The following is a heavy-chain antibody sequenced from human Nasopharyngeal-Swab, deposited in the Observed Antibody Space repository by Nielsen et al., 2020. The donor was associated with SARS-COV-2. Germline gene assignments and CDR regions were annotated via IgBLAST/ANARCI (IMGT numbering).Heavy chain of an antibody. V-gene: IGHV3-11*06. CDR1: GFIFSDQY. Sequence: GGSLRLSCAASGFIFSDQYMSWMRQAPGKGLEWLSYMSNDSYVIKYADSVKGRFTISRDNSKNTLYLQMNSLRAEDTAVYYCAKDAGGYSSSWGQGTLATVSS. CDR3: AKDAGGYSSS. D-gene: IGHD6-13*01. CDR2: MSNDSYVI. J-gene: IGHJ4*02.